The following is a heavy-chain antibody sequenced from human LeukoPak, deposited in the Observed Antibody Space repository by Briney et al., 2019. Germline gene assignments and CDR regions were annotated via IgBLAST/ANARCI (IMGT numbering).Heavy chain of an antibody. V-gene: IGHV4-59*01. Sequence: SETLSLTCTVSGGSISSYYWSWIRQPPGKGLEWIGYIYYSGSTNYNPSLKSRVTISVDTSKNQFSLKLSSVTAADTAVYYCARSHPIYSSSWYADAFDIWGPGTMVTVSS. CDR2: IYYSGST. CDR1: GGSISSYY. CDR3: ARSHPIYSSSWYADAFDI. D-gene: IGHD6-13*01. J-gene: IGHJ3*02.